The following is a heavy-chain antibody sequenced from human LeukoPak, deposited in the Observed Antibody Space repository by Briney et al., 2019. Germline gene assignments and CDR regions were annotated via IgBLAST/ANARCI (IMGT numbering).Heavy chain of an antibody. D-gene: IGHD6-19*01. CDR3: ARERTSGWDAFDF. CDR1: GFTFSNYF. Sequence: GGSLRLSCAASGFTFSNYFMNWVRQAPGKGLEWVSAISSTSSYIYYADSVKGRFTISRDNAKNTLYLQMNSLRAENTAVYYCARERTSGWDAFDFWGQGTLVTVSS. J-gene: IGHJ4*02. V-gene: IGHV3-21*01. CDR2: ISSTSSYI.